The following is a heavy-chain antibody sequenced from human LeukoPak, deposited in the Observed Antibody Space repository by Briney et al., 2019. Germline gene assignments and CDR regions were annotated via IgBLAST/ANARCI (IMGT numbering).Heavy chain of an antibody. J-gene: IGHJ6*02. CDR1: GFTFSSYA. CDR2: ISGSGGST. CDR3: AKDDRIQLSGNYYYGMDV. Sequence: GGSPRLSCAASGFTFSSYAMSWVRQAPGKGLEWVSAISGSGGSTYYADSVKGRFTISRDNSKNTLYLQMNSLRAEDTAVYYCAKDDRIQLSGNYYYGMDVWGQGTTVTVSS. V-gene: IGHV3-23*01. D-gene: IGHD5-18*01.